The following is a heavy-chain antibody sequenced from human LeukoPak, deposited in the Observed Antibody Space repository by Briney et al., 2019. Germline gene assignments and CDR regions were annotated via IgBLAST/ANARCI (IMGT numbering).Heavy chain of an antibody. J-gene: IGHJ4*02. Sequence: SETLSLTCTVSGGSISSYYWSWIRQPPGKGLEWIGYIYYSGSTNYNPSLKSRVTISVDTSKNQFSLKLSSVTAADTAVYYCTRDERDLDRPFDYWGQGTLVTVSS. CDR2: IYYSGST. CDR1: GGSISSYY. CDR3: TRDERDLDRPFDY. D-gene: IGHD1-1*01. V-gene: IGHV4-59*01.